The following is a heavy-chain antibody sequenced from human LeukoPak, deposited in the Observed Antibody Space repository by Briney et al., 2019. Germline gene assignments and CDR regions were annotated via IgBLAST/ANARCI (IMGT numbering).Heavy chain of an antibody. V-gene: IGHV3-30*04. J-gene: IGHJ4*02. D-gene: IGHD3-10*01. CDR3: ARDTAVRGFDY. CDR2: ISYDGINK. Sequence: PGRSLRLSCAASGFTFSSYAMHWVRQAPGKGLEWVAVISYDGINKYYADSVKGRFTISRDNSKNTLYLQMNSLRAEDTAVYYCARDTAVRGFDYWGQGTLVTVSS. CDR1: GFTFSSYA.